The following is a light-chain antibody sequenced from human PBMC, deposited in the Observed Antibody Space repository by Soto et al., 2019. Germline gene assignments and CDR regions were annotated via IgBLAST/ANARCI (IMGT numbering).Light chain of an antibody. CDR2: DAS. J-gene: IGKJ1*01. Sequence: TQSPGTLSSSPGERATLSCRASLSVSRNLAWYQQKPGQAPRLLIFDASTRATGIPARFSGSGSGTEFTLTITSLQSEDFAVYYCQQYDAWPRTFGQGTKVDI. V-gene: IGKV3-15*01. CDR1: LSVSRN. CDR3: QQYDAWPRT.